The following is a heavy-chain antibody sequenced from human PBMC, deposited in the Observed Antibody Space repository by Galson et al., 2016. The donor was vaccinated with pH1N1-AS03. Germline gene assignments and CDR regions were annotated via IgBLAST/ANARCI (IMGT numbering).Heavy chain of an antibody. V-gene: IGHV3-48*02. Sequence: SLRLSCAASGFTFSSYRMNWVRHAPGKGLEWVSYIGKGSGIIYYADSVRGRFTISRDDVNNSLYLHMHSLRDEDTAVYYCAREYNGHDPRYLYGMDVWGQGTTVIVSS. J-gene: IGHJ6*02. CDR2: IGKGSGII. D-gene: IGHD5-12*01. CDR1: GFTFSSYR. CDR3: AREYNGHDPRYLYGMDV.